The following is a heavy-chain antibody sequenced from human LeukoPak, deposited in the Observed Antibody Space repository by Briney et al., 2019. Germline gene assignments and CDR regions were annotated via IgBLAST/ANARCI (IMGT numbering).Heavy chain of an antibody. D-gene: IGHD6-19*01. CDR3: ARLYVEGHYNSGWESLAFDI. CDR1: GGSISSSSYY. CDR2: IYYSGST. Sequence: SETLSLTCTVSGGSISSSSYYWGWIRQPPGKGLEWIGSIYYSGSTYYNPSLKSRVTISLDTSKTQFSLGLSSVTAADTAVYYCARLYVEGHYNSGWESLAFDIWGQGTMVTVSS. V-gene: IGHV4-39*07. J-gene: IGHJ3*02.